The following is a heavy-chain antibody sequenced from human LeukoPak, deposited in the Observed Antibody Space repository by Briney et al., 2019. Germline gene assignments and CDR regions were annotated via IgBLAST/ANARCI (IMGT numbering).Heavy chain of an antibody. CDR1: GYTFTGYY. V-gene: IGHV1-2*02. J-gene: IGHJ4*02. D-gene: IGHD2-2*02. Sequence: ASVKVSCKASGYTFTGYYMHWARQAPGQGLEWMGWINPNSGGTNYAQKFQGRVTMTRDTSISTAYMELSRLRSDDTAVYYCARDGGIVVVPAAILSDGFDYWGQGTLVTVSS. CDR3: ARDGGIVVVPAAILSDGFDY. CDR2: INPNSGGT.